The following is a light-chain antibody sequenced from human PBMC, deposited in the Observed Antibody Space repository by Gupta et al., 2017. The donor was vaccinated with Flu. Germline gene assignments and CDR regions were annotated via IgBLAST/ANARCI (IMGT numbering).Light chain of an antibody. Sequence: DSQMTQAPSTLSASVGDRVTITCRASQTISSWLAWYQQKPGKAPNLLIYKASTLESGVPSRFSGSGSGAEFILTISRLQPDDFATYYCQHDNTYPWTFGQGTKVEIK. CDR1: QTISSW. CDR2: KAS. CDR3: QHDNTYPWT. V-gene: IGKV1-5*03. J-gene: IGKJ1*01.